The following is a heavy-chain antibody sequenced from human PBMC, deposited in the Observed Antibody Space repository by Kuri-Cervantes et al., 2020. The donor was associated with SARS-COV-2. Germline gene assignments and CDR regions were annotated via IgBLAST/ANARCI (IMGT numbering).Heavy chain of an antibody. CDR1: GFTFSSYG. J-gene: IGHJ4*02. CDR3: AREYYYGSGRYYGAFDH. V-gene: IGHV3-33*08. CDR2: IWYDGSNK. D-gene: IGHD3-10*01. Sequence: GESLKISCAASGFTFSSYGMHWVRQAPGKGLEWVAVIWYDGSNKYYADSVKGRFTISRDNSKNTLYLQMNSLRAEDTAVYYCAREYYYGSGRYYGAFDHWGQGTPVTVSS.